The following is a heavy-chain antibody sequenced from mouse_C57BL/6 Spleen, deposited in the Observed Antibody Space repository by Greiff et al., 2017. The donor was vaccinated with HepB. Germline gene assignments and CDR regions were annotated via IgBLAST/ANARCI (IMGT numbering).Heavy chain of an antibody. J-gene: IGHJ2*01. Sequence: EVKLMESGGGLVKPGGSLKLSCAASGFTFSDYGMHWVRQAPEKGLEWVAYISSGSSTIYYADTVKGRFTISRDNAKNTLFLQMTSLRSEDTAMYYCARFTDGYFDYWGQGTTLTVSS. CDR1: GFTFSDYG. CDR2: ISSGSSTI. D-gene: IGHD1-1*01. V-gene: IGHV5-17*01. CDR3: ARFTDGYFDY.